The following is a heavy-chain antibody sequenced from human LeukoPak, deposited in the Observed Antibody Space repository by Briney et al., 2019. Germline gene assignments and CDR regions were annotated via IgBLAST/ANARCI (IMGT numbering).Heavy chain of an antibody. CDR2: INNDGSTT. CDR3: ARGGFCSGADCRGSFDY. V-gene: IGHV3-74*01. D-gene: IGHD2-15*01. Sequence: GSLRLSCAASGFTFINYWMHWVRQAPGAGLVWVSHINNDGSTTTYADSVKGRFTVSRDNDKNTLYLHVNRLRAEDTAVYYCARGGFCSGADCRGSFDYWGQGSLVTVSS. J-gene: IGHJ4*02. CDR1: GFTFINYW.